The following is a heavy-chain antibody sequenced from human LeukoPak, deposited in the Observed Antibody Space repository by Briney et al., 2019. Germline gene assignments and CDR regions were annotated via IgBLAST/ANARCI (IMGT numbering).Heavy chain of an antibody. J-gene: IGHJ4*02. CDR3: AKVRPPHSGWYSDY. D-gene: IGHD6-19*01. Sequence: ASVKVSCKASGYTFTSYDINWVRQATGQGLEWMGWMNPNSGNTGYAQKFQGRVTITRNTSISTAYMELSSLRSEDTAVYYCAKVRPPHSGWYSDYWGQGTLVTVSS. CDR1: GYTFTSYD. CDR2: MNPNSGNT. V-gene: IGHV1-8*03.